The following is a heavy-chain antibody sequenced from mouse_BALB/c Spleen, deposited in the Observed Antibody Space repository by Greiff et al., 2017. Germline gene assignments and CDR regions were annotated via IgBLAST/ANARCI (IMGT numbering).Heavy chain of an antibody. Sequence: EVKLVESGAELVRSGASVKLSCTASGFNIKDYYMHWVKQRPEQGLEWIGWIDPENGDTEYAPKFQGTATMTADTSSNTAYLQLSSLTSEDTAVYYCNAWGGNYFPFDYWGQGTTLTVSS. J-gene: IGHJ2*01. CDR3: NAWGGNYFPFDY. V-gene: IGHV14-4*02. D-gene: IGHD2-1*01. CDR2: IDPENGDT. CDR1: GFNIKDYY.